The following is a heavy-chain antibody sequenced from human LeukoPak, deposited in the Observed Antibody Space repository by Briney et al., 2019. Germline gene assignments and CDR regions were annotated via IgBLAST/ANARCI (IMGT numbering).Heavy chain of an antibody. J-gene: IGHJ4*02. D-gene: IGHD3-22*01. CDR3: ARAAYDSSGYLTL. CDR2: IWYDGSNK. Sequence: GRSLRLSCAASGFTFSSYGMHWVRQAPGKGLEWVAVIWYDGSNKYHADSVKGRFTISRDNSKNKLYLQMNSLRAEDTAVYYCARAAYDSSGYLTLWGQGTLVPVSS. V-gene: IGHV3-33*01. CDR1: GFTFSSYG.